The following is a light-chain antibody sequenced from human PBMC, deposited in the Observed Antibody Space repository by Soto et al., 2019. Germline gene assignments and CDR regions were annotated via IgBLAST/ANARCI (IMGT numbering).Light chain of an antibody. Sequence: IVMTQSPARLSLSPGERGTLSCRASQSVSSNLAWYRQTPGQAPRLLIFGASTRATGIPARFSGSGSGTDFTLTISSLQSEDFAVYYCQQYNNWPYTFGQGTRWISN. CDR2: GAS. CDR3: QQYNNWPYT. CDR1: QSVSSN. V-gene: IGKV3-15*01. J-gene: IGKJ2*01.